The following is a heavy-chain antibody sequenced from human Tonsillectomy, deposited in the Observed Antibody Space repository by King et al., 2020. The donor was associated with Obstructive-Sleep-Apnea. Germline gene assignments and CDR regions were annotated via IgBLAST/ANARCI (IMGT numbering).Heavy chain of an antibody. V-gene: IGHV4-38-2*02. CDR3: ARQGGYCTHGVCYIDHWFDP. CDR2: IYHSAST. J-gene: IGHJ5*02. D-gene: IGHD2-8*01. CDR1: GYSISSGYY. Sequence: QLQESGPGLVKPSETLSLTCTVSGYSISSGYYWGWIRQPPGKGLEWIGSIYHSASTYYNPSLKSRVTISVDTSKNQFSLKLTSVTAADTAVYYCARQGGYCTHGVCYIDHWFDPWGQGTLVTVSS.